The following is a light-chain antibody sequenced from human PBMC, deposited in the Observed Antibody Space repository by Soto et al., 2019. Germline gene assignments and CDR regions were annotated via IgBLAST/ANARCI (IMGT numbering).Light chain of an antibody. CDR3: QQYYSYPLP. CDR1: QGISSY. V-gene: IGKV1-8*01. CDR2: AAS. J-gene: IGKJ4*01. Sequence: AIRMTQSPSSLSASTGDRVTITCRASQGISSYLAWYRQKPGKAPKLLIYAASTLQSGVPSRFSGSGSGTDFTLTISCLQSEDSATYYCQQYYSYPLPFGGGTKVDIK.